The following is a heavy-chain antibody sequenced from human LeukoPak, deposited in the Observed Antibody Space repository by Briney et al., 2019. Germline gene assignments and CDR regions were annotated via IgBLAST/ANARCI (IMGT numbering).Heavy chain of an antibody. CDR3: ASMVGATIDYYYYGMDV. CDR1: GGTFSSYA. D-gene: IGHD1-26*01. CDR2: IIPILGIA. Sequence: ASVKVSCKASGGTFSSYAISWVRQAPGQGLEWMGRIIPILGIANYAQKFQGRVTITADKSTSTAYMELSSLRSEDTAVYYCASMVGATIDYYYYGMDVWGQGTTVTVSS. J-gene: IGHJ6*02. V-gene: IGHV1-69*04.